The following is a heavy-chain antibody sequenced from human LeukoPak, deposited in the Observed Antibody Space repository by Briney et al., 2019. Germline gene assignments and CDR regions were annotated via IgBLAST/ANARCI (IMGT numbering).Heavy chain of an antibody. CDR3: AREDFGVANYFDY. D-gene: IGHD3-3*01. Sequence: SETLFLTCTVSGGSISSGDYYWSWIRQPPGKGLEWIGYIYYSGSTYYNPSLKSRVTISVDTSKNQFSLKLSSVTAADTAVYYCAREDFGVANYFDYWGQGTLVTVSS. CDR2: IYYSGST. V-gene: IGHV4-30-4*08. J-gene: IGHJ4*02. CDR1: GGSISSGDYY.